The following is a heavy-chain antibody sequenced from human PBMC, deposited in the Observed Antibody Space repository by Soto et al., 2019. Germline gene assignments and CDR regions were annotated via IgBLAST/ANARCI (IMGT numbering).Heavy chain of an antibody. CDR3: ARDPFPSPVEKAFDL. Sequence: GGSLRLSCAASGFTFSSYSMNWVRQAPGKGLEWVSSISSGSSNKYYADSVKGRFTVSRDNAKNSLYLQMSSLRVEDTAIYYCARDPFPSPVEKAFDLWGQGTVVTVSS. V-gene: IGHV3-21*01. CDR2: ISSGSSNK. CDR1: GFTFSSYS. D-gene: IGHD2-15*01. J-gene: IGHJ3*01.